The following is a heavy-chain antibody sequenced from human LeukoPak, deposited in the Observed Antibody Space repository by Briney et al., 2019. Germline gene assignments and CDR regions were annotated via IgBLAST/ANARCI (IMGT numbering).Heavy chain of an antibody. D-gene: IGHD2-21*02. V-gene: IGHV1-18*01. CDR1: GNIITSYG. CDR3: ARDTRKAGGLLTDY. CDR2: ISAYNGNT. Sequence: GASVRVSCKAPGNIITSYGISGVRQAPGQGLEWMGWISAYNGNTNYAQKLQGRVTMTTDTSTSTAYMELRRLRSDDTAVYYCARDTRKAGGLLTDYWGQGTLVTVSS. J-gene: IGHJ4*02.